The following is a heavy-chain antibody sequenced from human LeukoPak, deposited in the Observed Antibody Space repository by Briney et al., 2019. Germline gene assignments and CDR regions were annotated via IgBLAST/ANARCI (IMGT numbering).Heavy chain of an antibody. Sequence: PSQTLSLTCTVSGGSISSGGYYWSWIRQHLGKGLEWIGYIYYSGSTYYNPSLKSRVTISVDTSKNQFSLKLSSVTAADTAVYYCAQTTVTLSGWFDPWGQGTLVTVSS. V-gene: IGHV4-31*03. D-gene: IGHD4-17*01. CDR2: IYYSGST. J-gene: IGHJ5*02. CDR1: GGSISSGGYY. CDR3: AQTTVTLSGWFDP.